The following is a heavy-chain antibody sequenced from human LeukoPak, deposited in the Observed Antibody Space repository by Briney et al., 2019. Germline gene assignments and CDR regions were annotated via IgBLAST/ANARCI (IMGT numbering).Heavy chain of an antibody. CDR2: ISYDGSNK. CDR3: ASPYYYSSGSPGGMDV. Sequence: GRSLRLSCAASGFTSSSYGMHWVRQAPGKGLEWVAVISYDGSNKYYADSVKGRFTISRDNSKNTLYLQMNSLRAEDTAVYYCASPYYYSSGSPGGMDVWGQGTTVTVSS. J-gene: IGHJ6*02. V-gene: IGHV3-30*03. D-gene: IGHD3-10*01. CDR1: GFTSSSYG.